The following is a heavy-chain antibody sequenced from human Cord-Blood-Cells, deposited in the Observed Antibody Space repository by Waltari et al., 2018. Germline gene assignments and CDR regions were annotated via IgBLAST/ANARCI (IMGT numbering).Heavy chain of an antibody. CDR1: GGTFSSYA. CDR2: IIPILGTA. Sequence: QVQLVQSGAEVKKPGSSVKVSCKASGGTFSSYALSWVRQAPAQGLEWMGGIIPILGTANYAQKFQGRVTITADESTSTAYMELSSLRSEDTAVYYCAREEGIAAAGTGWFDPWGQGTLVTVSS. J-gene: IGHJ5*02. CDR3: AREEGIAAAGTGWFDP. V-gene: IGHV1-69*01. D-gene: IGHD6-13*01.